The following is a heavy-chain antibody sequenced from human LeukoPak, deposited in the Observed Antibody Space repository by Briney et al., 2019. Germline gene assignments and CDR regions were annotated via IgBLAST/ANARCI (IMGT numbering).Heavy chain of an antibody. D-gene: IGHD3-10*01. Sequence: SETLSLTCTVSGGSISSYYWSWIRQPPGKGLEWIGEINHSGSTNYNPSLKSRVTISVDTSKNQFSLKLSSVTAADTAVYYCARRYTMVRGVIYFDYWGQGTLVTVSS. CDR3: ARRYTMVRGVIYFDY. J-gene: IGHJ4*02. CDR2: INHSGST. CDR1: GGSISSYY. V-gene: IGHV4-34*01.